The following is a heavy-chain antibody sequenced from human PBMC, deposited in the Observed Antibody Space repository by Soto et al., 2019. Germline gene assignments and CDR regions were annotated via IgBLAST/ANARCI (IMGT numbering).Heavy chain of an antibody. J-gene: IGHJ6*02. CDR2: IDPSDSYT. V-gene: IGHV5-10-1*01. CDR3: ARGLAGYDPHYYYYGMDV. Sequence: CVRQMPGTGLEWMGRIDPSDSYTNYSPSFQGHVTISADKSISTAYLQWSSLKASDTAMYYCARGLAGYDPHYYYYGMDVWGQGTTVTVSS. D-gene: IGHD5-12*01.